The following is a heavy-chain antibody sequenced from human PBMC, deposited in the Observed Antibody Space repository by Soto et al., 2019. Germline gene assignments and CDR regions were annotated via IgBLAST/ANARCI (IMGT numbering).Heavy chain of an antibody. D-gene: IGHD3-16*02. CDR2: VSGPGGNV. CDR3: AKAFDASGFIYERAFDY. J-gene: IGHJ4*02. V-gene: IGHV3-23*01. CDR1: GFSFSTYA. Sequence: EVQLLESGGGLVQPGGSLRLSCAASGFSFSTYAMAWVRQAPGKGLEWVSTVSGPGGNVYQPDYVKGRFTISRDNFKNTLDLQMDGLRAEDTALYYCAKAFDASGFIYERAFDYWGQGTVVTVSS.